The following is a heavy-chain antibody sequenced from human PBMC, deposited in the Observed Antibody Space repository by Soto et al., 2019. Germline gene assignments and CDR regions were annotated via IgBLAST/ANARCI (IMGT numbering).Heavy chain of an antibody. D-gene: IGHD5-18*01. CDR3: ARDRHRSEYSYGPIYYYGMDV. Sequence: SQTLSLTCAISGDSVSSSSAAWNWIRQSPSRGLEWLGRTYYRSKWYKDYAVSVKSRTTINPDTSKNQFSLQLNSVTPEDTAVYYCARDRHRSEYSYGPIYYYGMDVWGQGTTVTVSS. J-gene: IGHJ6*02. V-gene: IGHV6-1*01. CDR1: GDSVSSSSAA. CDR2: TYYRSKWYK.